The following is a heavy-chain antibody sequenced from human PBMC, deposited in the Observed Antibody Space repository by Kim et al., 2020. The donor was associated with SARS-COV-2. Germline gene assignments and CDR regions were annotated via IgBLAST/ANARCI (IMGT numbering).Heavy chain of an antibody. V-gene: IGHV3-9*01. CDR3: AKDIGAFLRFGELGHDAFDI. D-gene: IGHD3-10*01. CDR1: GFTFDDYA. CDR2: ISWNSGSI. Sequence: GGSLRLSCAASGFTFDDYAMHWVRQAPGKGLEWVSGISWNSGSIGYADSVKGRFTISRDNAKNSLYLQMNSLRAEDTALYYCAKDIGAFLRFGELGHDAFDIWGQGTMVTVSS. J-gene: IGHJ3*02.